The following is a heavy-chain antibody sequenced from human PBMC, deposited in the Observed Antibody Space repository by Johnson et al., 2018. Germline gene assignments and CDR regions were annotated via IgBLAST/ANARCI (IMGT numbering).Heavy chain of an antibody. J-gene: IGHJ1*01. CDR1: GFTFDDYA. CDR3: SGSQSAYYGDYVGAEYFQH. D-gene: IGHD4-17*01. CDR2: ISGSGGST. V-gene: IGHV3-9*01. Sequence: VQLVESGGGLVQPGRSLRLSCAASGFTFDDYAMHWVRQPPGKGLEWVSAISGSGGSTYYADSMKGRFTISRDNAKNSLHLQMNSLRAEDTAVYYCSGSQSAYYGDYVGAEYFQHWGQGTLVTVSS.